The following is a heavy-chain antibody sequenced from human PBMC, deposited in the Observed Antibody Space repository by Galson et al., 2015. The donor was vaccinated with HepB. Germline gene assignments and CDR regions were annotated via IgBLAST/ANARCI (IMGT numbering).Heavy chain of an antibody. CDR2: ISAYNGNT. CDR3: AREDGSSWFKAFDI. V-gene: IGHV1-18*04. Sequence: SVKVCCKASGYTFTSYGISWVRQAPGQGLEWMGWISAYNGNTNYAQKLQGRVTMTTDTSTSTAYMELRSLRSDDTAVYYCAREDGSSWFKAFDIWGQGTMVTVSS. D-gene: IGHD6-13*01. J-gene: IGHJ3*02. CDR1: GYTFTSYG.